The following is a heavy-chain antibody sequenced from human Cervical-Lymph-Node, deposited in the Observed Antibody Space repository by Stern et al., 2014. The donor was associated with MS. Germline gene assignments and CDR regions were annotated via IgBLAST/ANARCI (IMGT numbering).Heavy chain of an antibody. CDR3: AKQVVAASAIGYNWFDT. CDR1: GFTFVDYA. V-gene: IGHV3-9*01. Sequence: EVQLLESGGGLVQPGMSLRLSCEASGFTFVDYAMYWVRQGPGKGLEWVSGINWNSGDIGYADSVRGRFTISRDNAKNSIYLQMNSLRPEDTAVYYCAKQVVAASAIGYNWFDTWGQGTLVIVSS. J-gene: IGHJ5*02. D-gene: IGHD6-13*01. CDR2: INWNSGDI.